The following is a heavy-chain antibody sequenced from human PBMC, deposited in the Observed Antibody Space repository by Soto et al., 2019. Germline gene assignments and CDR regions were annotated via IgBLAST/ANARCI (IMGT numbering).Heavy chain of an antibody. Sequence: ASVKVSCKASGYTFTSYGISWVRQAPGKGLEWMGWFSAEDGNTNYAQKLQGRVTMTEDTSTDTAYMELSSLRSEDAAVYYCATDSAFEFDPWGQGTLVTVSS. D-gene: IGHD3-10*01. CDR3: ATDSAFEFDP. CDR2: FSAEDGNT. V-gene: IGHV1-18*01. J-gene: IGHJ5*02. CDR1: GYTFTSYG.